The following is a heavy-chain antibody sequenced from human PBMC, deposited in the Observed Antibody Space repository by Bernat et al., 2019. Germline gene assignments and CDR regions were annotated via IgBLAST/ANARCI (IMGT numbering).Heavy chain of an antibody. J-gene: IGHJ6*02. V-gene: IGHV1-46*01. CDR1: GYTFTSYY. CDR3: AREGLAAGYYYYYDGMDV. Sequence: QVQLVQSGAEVKKPGASVKVSCKASGYTFTSYYMHWVRQAPGQGLEWMGIINPSGGSTSYAQKFQGRVTMTRDTSTSTVYLELSSLRSEDTAVYYCAREGLAAGYYYYYDGMDVWGQGTTVTVSS. CDR2: INPSGGST. D-gene: IGHD6-19*01.